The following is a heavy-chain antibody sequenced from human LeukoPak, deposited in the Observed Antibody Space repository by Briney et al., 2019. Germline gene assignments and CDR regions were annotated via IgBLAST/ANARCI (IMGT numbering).Heavy chain of an antibody. CDR1: GYTFTGYY. D-gene: IGHD6-13*01. CDR3: ARDLWQDSSSWGFDP. J-gene: IGHJ5*02. V-gene: IGHV1-2*02. Sequence: ASVKVSCKASGYTFTGYYMHWVRQAPGQGLEWMGWINPNSGGTNYAQKFQGRVTMTRDTFISTAYMELSRLRSDDTAVYYCARDLWQDSSSWGFDPWGQGTLVTVSS. CDR2: INPNSGGT.